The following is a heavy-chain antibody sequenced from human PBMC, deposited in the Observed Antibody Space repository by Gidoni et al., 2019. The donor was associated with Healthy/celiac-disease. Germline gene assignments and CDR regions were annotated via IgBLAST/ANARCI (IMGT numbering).Heavy chain of an antibody. D-gene: IGHD6-6*01. V-gene: IGHV3-21*01. Sequence: EVQLVESGGGLVKPGGSLRLSCAASGFTFSSSSMNWVRQAPGKGLEWVSSISSSSSYIYYADSVKGRFTIARDNAKNSLYLQMNSLRAEDTAVYYCASFSSSNNWGAFDIWGQGTMVTVSS. J-gene: IGHJ3*02. CDR1: GFTFSSSS. CDR2: ISSSSSYI. CDR3: ASFSSSNNWGAFDI.